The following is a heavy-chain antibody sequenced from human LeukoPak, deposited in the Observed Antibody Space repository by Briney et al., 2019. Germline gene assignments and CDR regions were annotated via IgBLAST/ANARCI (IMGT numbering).Heavy chain of an antibody. Sequence: PGGSLRLSCAASGFTFSSYGMHWVRQAPGKGLEWVAVIWYDGSNKYYADSVKGRFTISRDNSKNTLYLQMNGLRAEDTAVYYCAKENPSTYYDILTGYYFIDYWGQGTLVTVSS. V-gene: IGHV3-33*06. CDR1: GFTFSSYG. D-gene: IGHD3-9*01. CDR3: AKENPSTYYDILTGYYFIDY. J-gene: IGHJ4*02. CDR2: IWYDGSNK.